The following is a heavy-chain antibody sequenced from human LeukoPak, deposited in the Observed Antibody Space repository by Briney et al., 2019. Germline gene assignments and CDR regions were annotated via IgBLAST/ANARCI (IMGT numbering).Heavy chain of an antibody. J-gene: IGHJ3*02. V-gene: IGHV3-9*01. Sequence: GGSLRLSCAASGFTFDDYAMHWVRQAPGKGLEWVSGISWNSGSIGYADSVKGRFTISRDNAKNSLYLQMNSLRAEDTALYYCAKGGAVAGTLVHAFDIWGQGTMVTVSS. CDR3: AKGGAVAGTLVHAFDI. CDR1: GFTFDDYA. CDR2: ISWNSGSI. D-gene: IGHD6-19*01.